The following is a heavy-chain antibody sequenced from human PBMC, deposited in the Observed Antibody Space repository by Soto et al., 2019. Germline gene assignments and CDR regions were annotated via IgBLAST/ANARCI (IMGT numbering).Heavy chain of an antibody. CDR2: IYYSGST. J-gene: IGHJ4*02. D-gene: IGHD1-26*01. Sequence: LSDTGSASGGSIKKYSWNWIRQPPGKGLEWIGYIYYSGSTNYNPSLKSRVTISVDTSKNQFSLKLSSVTAADTAVYYCARDSGSYFDYWGRGTLVTVSS. V-gene: IGHV4-59*01. CDR1: GGSIKKYS. CDR3: ARDSGSYFDY.